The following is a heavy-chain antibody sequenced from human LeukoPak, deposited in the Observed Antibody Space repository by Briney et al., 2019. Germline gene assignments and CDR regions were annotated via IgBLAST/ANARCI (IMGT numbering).Heavy chain of an antibody. J-gene: IGHJ5*02. D-gene: IGHD1-26*01. V-gene: IGHV1-46*01. CDR3: ARVSGSYWTGDWFDP. CDR2: INPSGGST. Sequence: ASVKVSCEASGYTFTSYYMHWVRQAPGQGLEWMGIINPSGGSTSYAQKFQGRVTMTRDTSTSTVYMELSSPRSEDTAVYYCARVSGSYWTGDWFDPWGQGTLVTVSS. CDR1: GYTFTSYY.